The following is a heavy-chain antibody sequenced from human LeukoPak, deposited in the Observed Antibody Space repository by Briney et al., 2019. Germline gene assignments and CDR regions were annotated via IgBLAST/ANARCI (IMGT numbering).Heavy chain of an antibody. V-gene: IGHV4-4*07. J-gene: IGHJ4*02. CDR3: VQDGPLRSDY. CDR1: GASISTYY. Sequence: SETLSLTCTVSGASISTYYWSWIRQPAGNGLEWIGRIFASGSTNYNPSLKSRIAMSVDTSKNQFSLNLTPVTAADTAMYYCVQDGPLRSDYWGQGTLVTVSS. D-gene: IGHD5/OR15-5a*01. CDR2: IFASGST.